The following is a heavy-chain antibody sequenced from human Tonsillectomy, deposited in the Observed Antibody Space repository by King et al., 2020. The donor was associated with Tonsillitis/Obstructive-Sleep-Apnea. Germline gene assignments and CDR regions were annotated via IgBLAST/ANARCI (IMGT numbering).Heavy chain of an antibody. D-gene: IGHD6-13*01. J-gene: IGHJ1*01. CDR2: IIPILGIA. Sequence: LQLVQSGAEVKKPGSSVKVSCKASGGTFSSYAISWVRQAPGQGLEWMGRIIPILGIANYAQKFQGRVTITADKSTSTAYMELSSLRSEDTAVYYCARGPPQQLVQYFQHWGQGTLVTVSS. CDR1: GGTFSSYA. CDR3: ARGPPQQLVQYFQH. V-gene: IGHV1-69*04.